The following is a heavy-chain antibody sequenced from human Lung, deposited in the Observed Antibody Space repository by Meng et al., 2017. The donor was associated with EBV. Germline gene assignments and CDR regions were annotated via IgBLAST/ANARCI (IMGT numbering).Heavy chain of an antibody. CDR3: ARGRIKWLPLI. V-gene: IGHV4-34*01. D-gene: IGHD5-12*01. CDR1: GGSFSGYY. J-gene: IGHJ4*02. Sequence: VQLQQWGAGLLKPSETLSLTCAVYGGSFSGYYWSWIRQPPGKGLEWIGEINHSGSTNYNPSLKSRVTISVDTSKNQFSLKLSYVIAADTAVYYCARGRIKWLPLIWGQGTLVTVSS. CDR2: INHSGST.